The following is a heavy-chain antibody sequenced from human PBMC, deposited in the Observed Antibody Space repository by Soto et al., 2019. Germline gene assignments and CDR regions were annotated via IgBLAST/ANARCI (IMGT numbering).Heavy chain of an antibody. Sequence: SVKVSCKASGGTFSSYAISWVRQAPGQGLEWMGGIIPIFGTANYAQKFQGRVTITADKSTSTAYMELSSLRSEDTAVYYCARDYLRGYSHGAREGYYYGMDAWGHGT. V-gene: IGHV1-69*06. CDR1: GGTFSSYA. CDR2: IIPIFGTA. CDR3: ARDYLRGYSHGAREGYYYGMDA. J-gene: IGHJ6*02. D-gene: IGHD5-18*01.